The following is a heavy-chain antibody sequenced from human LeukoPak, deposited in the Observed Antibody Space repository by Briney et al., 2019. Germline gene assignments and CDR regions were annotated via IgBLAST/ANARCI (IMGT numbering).Heavy chain of an antibody. V-gene: IGHV4-38-2*02. CDR3: ARDSRSPSFDY. Sequence: SETLSLTCTVSGYSISSGYYWGWIRQPPEKGLEWIGNIYHSGNTYYNPSLKSRVTISVDTSKNQFSLKLISVTATDTAMYFCARDSRSPSFDYWGQGALVTVSS. CDR2: IYHSGNT. J-gene: IGHJ4*02. CDR1: GYSISSGYY.